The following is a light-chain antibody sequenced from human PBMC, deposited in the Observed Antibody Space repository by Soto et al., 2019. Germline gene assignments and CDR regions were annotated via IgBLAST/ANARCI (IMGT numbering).Light chain of an antibody. Sequence: DIQMTQSPSSVSASVGDRVTITCRASQGINNWLAWYQQKPGKAPELLIYAVSYLQSGVPSRFRGSGSGTDFTLTISSLQPEDFATACCKQSTAFPLAFGEGNKVDI. CDR1: QGINNW. CDR2: AVS. J-gene: IGKJ4*01. CDR3: KQSTAFPLA. V-gene: IGKV1-12*01.